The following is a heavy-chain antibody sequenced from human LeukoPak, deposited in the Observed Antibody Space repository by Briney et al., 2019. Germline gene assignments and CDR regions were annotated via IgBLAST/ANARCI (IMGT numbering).Heavy chain of an antibody. CDR2: TYYRSKWYN. Sequence: SQTLSLTRAISRVSASANVAAWNWVRQSPPGGLWWRGGTYYRSKWYNDYPLSVKSRITINPDTSKNQFSLQLNSVTPEDTAVYCCAREDSSSPSPFDYWGQGTLVTVSS. V-gene: IGHV6-1*01. CDR3: AREDSSSPSPFDY. J-gene: IGHJ4*02. D-gene: IGHD6-13*01. CDR1: RVSASANVAA.